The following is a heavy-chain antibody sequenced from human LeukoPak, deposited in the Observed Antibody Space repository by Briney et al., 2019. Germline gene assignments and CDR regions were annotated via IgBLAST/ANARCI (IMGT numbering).Heavy chain of an antibody. J-gene: IGHJ3*02. V-gene: IGHV4-59*01. D-gene: IGHD3-3*01. CDR1: GGSIGSYY. Sequence: SETLSLTCTVSGGSIGSYYWSWIRQPPGKGLEWIGYIYYTGSLNYNPSPMSRVTISVDTSKDQFSLKLSSVTAADTAVYYCASRLEWPPGGAFDTWGQGTMVTVSS. CDR3: ASRLEWPPGGAFDT. CDR2: IYYTGSL.